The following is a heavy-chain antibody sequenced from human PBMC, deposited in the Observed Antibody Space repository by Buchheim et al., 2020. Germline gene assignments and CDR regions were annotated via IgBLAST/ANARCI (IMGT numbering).Heavy chain of an antibody. Sequence: QQQLQESGPGLVKPSQTLSLTCTVSGGSISSGGYYWSWIRQHPGKGLEWIGYIYYSGSTYYNPSLKSRVTISVDTSKNQFSLKLSSVTAADTAVYYCARGRYYGSGSYYVVVFGFDYWGQGTL. D-gene: IGHD3-10*01. J-gene: IGHJ4*02. CDR1: GGSISSGGYY. V-gene: IGHV4-31*03. CDR2: IYYSGST. CDR3: ARGRYYGSGSYYVVVFGFDY.